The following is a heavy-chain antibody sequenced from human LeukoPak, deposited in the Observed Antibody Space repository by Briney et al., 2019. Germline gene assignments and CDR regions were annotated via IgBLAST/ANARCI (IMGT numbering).Heavy chain of an antibody. CDR3: ARACEKCSSTSCSINFDY. D-gene: IGHD2-2*01. Sequence: PSETLSLTCTVSGGSISSYYWSWIRQPAGKGLEWIGRIYTSGSTNYNPSLKSRVTMSVDTSKNQFSLKLSSVTAADTAVYYCARACEKCSSTSCSINFDYWGQGTLVTVSS. J-gene: IGHJ4*02. V-gene: IGHV4-4*07. CDR1: GGSISSYY. CDR2: IYTSGST.